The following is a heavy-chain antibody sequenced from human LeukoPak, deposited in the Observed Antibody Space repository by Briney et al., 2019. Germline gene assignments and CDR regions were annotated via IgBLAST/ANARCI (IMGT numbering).Heavy chain of an antibody. D-gene: IGHD5-18*01. CDR2: INSDGNST. Sequence: GGSLRLSCAASGFTFSSYWMHWVRQAPGKGLVWVSRINSDGNSTSYADSVKGRFTISRDNAENTLYLQMNSLRAEDTAVYYCAREGRRYSYGTHDAFDIWGQGTMVTVSS. CDR1: GFTFSSYW. J-gene: IGHJ3*02. V-gene: IGHV3-74*01. CDR3: AREGRRYSYGTHDAFDI.